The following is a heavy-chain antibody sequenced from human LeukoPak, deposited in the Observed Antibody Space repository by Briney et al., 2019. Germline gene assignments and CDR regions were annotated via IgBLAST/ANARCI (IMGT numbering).Heavy chain of an antibody. V-gene: IGHV4-31*01. CDR2: IYYSGST. CDR1: GGSIGSGGYF. D-gene: IGHD4-17*01. Sequence: PSETLSLTCTVSGGSIGSGGYFWSSIRQQPGKGLEWIGYIYYSGSTYYNLSLRSQVNISLDTSKNQFSLKLTSVTAADTAVYYCARDLVTVTKGFDIWGQGTVVSVSS. J-gene: IGHJ3*02. CDR3: ARDLVTVTKGFDI.